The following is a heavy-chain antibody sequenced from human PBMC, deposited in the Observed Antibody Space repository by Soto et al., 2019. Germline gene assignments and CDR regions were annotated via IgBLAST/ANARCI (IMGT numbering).Heavy chain of an antibody. Sequence: QVQLVQSGAEVKKPGSSVKVSCKASGGTFSSYAISWVRQAPGQGLEWMGGIIPIFGTANYAQKFQGRVTITADKSTSTAYMELSSLRSEDTAVYYCAISNPIVVVPAAPRYYYYGMDVRGPGTTVTVSS. CDR1: GGTFSSYA. V-gene: IGHV1-69*06. D-gene: IGHD2-2*01. CDR3: AISNPIVVVPAAPRYYYYGMDV. J-gene: IGHJ6*02. CDR2: IIPIFGTA.